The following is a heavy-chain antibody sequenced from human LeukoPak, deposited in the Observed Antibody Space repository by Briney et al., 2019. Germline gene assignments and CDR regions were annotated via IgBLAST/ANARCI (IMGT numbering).Heavy chain of an antibody. D-gene: IGHD2-15*01. Sequence: PSETLSLTCAISGVSISSSNWWSWVRQPPEKGLEWIGEIYHSGSLNYNPSLKGRVTISVDKSKNQFSLKLSSVTAADTAVYYCASKANCSGGGCPRGAFDIWGPGTKVTVSS. V-gene: IGHV4-4*02. CDR3: ASKANCSGGGCPRGAFDI. J-gene: IGHJ3*02. CDR1: GVSISSSNW. CDR2: IYHSGSL.